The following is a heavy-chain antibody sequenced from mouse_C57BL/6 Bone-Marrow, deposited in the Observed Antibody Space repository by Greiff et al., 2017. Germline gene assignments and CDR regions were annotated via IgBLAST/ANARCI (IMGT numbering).Heavy chain of an antibody. CDR2: IDPSDSET. CDR1: GYTFTSYW. V-gene: IGHV1-52*01. CDR3: ARPRYYGSSCRYFDV. Sequence: QVQLQQPGAELVRPGSSVKLSCKASGYTFTSYWMHWVKQRPIQGLEWIGNIDPSDSETHYNQKFKDKATLTVDKSSSTAYMQLSSLTSEDSAVYYCARPRYYGSSCRYFDVWGTGTTVTVSS. J-gene: IGHJ1*03. D-gene: IGHD1-1*01.